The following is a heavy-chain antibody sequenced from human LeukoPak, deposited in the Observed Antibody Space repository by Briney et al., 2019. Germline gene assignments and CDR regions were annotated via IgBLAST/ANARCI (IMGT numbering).Heavy chain of an antibody. CDR3: ARGVVGQWLVEAEITHFDY. V-gene: IGHV3-21*01. CDR2: ISSSSSYI. D-gene: IGHD6-19*01. J-gene: IGHJ4*02. Sequence: PGGSLRLSCAASGFTFSNAWMSWVRLTPGKGLEWVSSISSSSSYIYYADSVKGRFTISRDNAKNSLYLQMNSLRAEDTAVYYCARGVVGQWLVEAEITHFDYWGQGTLVTVSS. CDR1: GFTFSNAW.